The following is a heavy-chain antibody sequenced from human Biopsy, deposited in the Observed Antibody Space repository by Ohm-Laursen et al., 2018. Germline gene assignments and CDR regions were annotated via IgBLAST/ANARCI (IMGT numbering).Heavy chain of an antibody. CDR1: GGSIKSYY. D-gene: IGHD3-3*01. J-gene: IGHJ5*02. CDR3: ARTPRDSFWSGSYKRGLWFDP. V-gene: IGHV4-59*07. Sequence: PSDTLSLTCTVSGGSIKSYYWNWIRQSPGKGLEWIGFIYYTGHTNYNPSLKSRATISVDTSKNQFSLQVNSVTAADTAVYYCARTPRDSFWSGSYKRGLWFDPWGQGTLVIVSS. CDR2: IYYTGHT.